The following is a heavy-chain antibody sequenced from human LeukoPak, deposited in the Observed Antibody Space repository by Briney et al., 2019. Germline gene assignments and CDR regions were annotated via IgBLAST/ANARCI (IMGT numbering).Heavy chain of an antibody. CDR1: GFTFTSFA. V-gene: IGHV3-64*01. J-gene: IGHJ4*02. CDR3: ARRIAAQQYFNY. D-gene: IGHD6-6*01. CDR2: INSNGVRT. Sequence: PGGSLRLSCAASGFTFTSFAMHWVRQAPGKGLEYVSGINSNGVRTYYTKSVKGGFTISKDDSKNTLYLQMGSLGAGDMAVYYCARRIAAQQYFNYWGQGTLVTVYS.